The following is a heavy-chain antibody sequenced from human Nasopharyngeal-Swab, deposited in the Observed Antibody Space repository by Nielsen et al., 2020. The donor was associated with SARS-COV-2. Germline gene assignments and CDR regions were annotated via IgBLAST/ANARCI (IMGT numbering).Heavy chain of an antibody. D-gene: IGHD4/OR15-4a*01. CDR3: AKEEVPNDY. CDR2: ISISGGTT. J-gene: IGHJ4*02. CDR1: GFIFSNSA. V-gene: IGHV3-23*01. Sequence: EGSLRLSCAVSGFIFSNSAMCWVRQPPGKGLEWVSGISISGGTTYYADSVKGRFTISRDNSKNTVYLQMNSLRVEDTAVYYCAKEEVPNDYWGQGTLVTVSS.